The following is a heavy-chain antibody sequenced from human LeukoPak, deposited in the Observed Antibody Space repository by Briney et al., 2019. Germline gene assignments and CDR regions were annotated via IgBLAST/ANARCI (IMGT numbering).Heavy chain of an antibody. CDR1: GGSISSYY. V-gene: IGHV4-59*01. CDR2: IYYTGST. J-gene: IGHJ6*02. Sequence: SETLSLTCTVSGGSISSYYWSWIRQPPGQGLEWIGDIYYTGSTNYNPSLKSRVTISVDTSKNQFSLNLTSVTAADTAVYYCASSPYYYYGMDVWGQGTTVTVSS. CDR3: ASSPYYYYGMDV.